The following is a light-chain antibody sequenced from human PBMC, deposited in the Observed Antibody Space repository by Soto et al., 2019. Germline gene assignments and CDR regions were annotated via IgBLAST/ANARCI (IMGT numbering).Light chain of an antibody. CDR2: KAS. Sequence: DIEMAQSPSTLFASVGDRRTITWRASQSISSWLAWYQQTPGKAPKILIYKASTLKSGVPSRFRGSGSGTDCTLTISSLQPEDVATYYSQQSYSTPPTFGQGTRLEIK. V-gene: IGKV1-5*03. CDR1: QSISSW. CDR3: QQSYSTPPT. J-gene: IGKJ5*01.